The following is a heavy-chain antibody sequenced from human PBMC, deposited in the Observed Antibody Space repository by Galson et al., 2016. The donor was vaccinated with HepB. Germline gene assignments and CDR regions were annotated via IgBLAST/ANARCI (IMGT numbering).Heavy chain of an antibody. V-gene: IGHV1-69*06. CDR3: ARYCDSLTACRESRFDY. Sequence: SVKVSCKASGGTFNSYAISWVRQAPGQGLEWMGGILPDFGTANYAQKFQGRLTITADISTNTAYLELSSLRSEDTAVYYCARYCDSLTACRESRFDYWGRGTLVTVSS. J-gene: IGHJ4*02. D-gene: IGHD3-9*01. CDR2: ILPDFGTA. CDR1: GGTFNSYA.